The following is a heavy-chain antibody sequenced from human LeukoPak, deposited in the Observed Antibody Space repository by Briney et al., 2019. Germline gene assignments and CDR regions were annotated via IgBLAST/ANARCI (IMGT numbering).Heavy chain of an antibody. J-gene: IGHJ5*02. Sequence: GGSLRLSCAASEFTLSNYAMNWVRQAPGKGLEWVSGISGGGGSTYYADSVKGRFTISRDNSKNTLYLQMDSLRAEDTALYYCAKGSGINHYHWIDPWGQGTLVTVSS. CDR2: ISGGGGST. CDR1: EFTLSNYA. V-gene: IGHV3-23*01. CDR3: AKGSGINHYHWIDP. D-gene: IGHD1-14*01.